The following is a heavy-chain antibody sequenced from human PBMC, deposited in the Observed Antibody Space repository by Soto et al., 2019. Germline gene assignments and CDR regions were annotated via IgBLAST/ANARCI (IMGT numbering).Heavy chain of an antibody. Sequence: PSETLSLTCTVSGGSISSSSYYRGWIRQPPGKGLEWIGSIYYSGSTYYNPSLKSRVTISVDTSKNQFSLKLSSVTAADTAVYYCASTKWELRGNNWFDPWGQGTLVTVSS. V-gene: IGHV4-39*01. CDR3: ASTKWELRGNNWFDP. CDR1: GGSISSSSYY. CDR2: IYYSGST. J-gene: IGHJ5*02. D-gene: IGHD1-26*01.